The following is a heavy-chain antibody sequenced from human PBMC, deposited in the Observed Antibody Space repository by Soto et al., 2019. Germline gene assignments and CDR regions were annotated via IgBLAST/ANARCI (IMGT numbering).Heavy chain of an antibody. CDR2: IYYSGST. CDR3: ARGPKMATIGYYYYYYGMDV. V-gene: IGHV4-59*01. CDR1: GGSISSYY. D-gene: IGHD5-12*01. J-gene: IGHJ6*04. Sequence: PXGTLSLTCTVSGGSISSYYWSWIRKLPGKGLEWIGYIYYSGSTNYNPTLKSRVTISVDTSKNQFSLKLSSVTAADTAVYYCARGPKMATIGYYYYYYGMDVWGEATTVTVSS.